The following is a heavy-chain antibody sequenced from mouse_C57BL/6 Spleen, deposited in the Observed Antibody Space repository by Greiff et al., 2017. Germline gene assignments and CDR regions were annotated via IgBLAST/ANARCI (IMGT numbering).Heavy chain of an antibody. D-gene: IGHD1-1*01. CDR1: GYTFTSYW. J-gene: IGHJ3*01. V-gene: IGHV1-69*01. CDR3: AATVVGKGAWFAY. Sequence: QVQLQQPGAELVMPGASVKLSCKASGYTFTSYWMHWVKQRPGQGLEWIGEIDPSDSYTNYNQKFKGKSTLTVDKSSSTAYMQLSSLTSEDSAVYYCAATVVGKGAWFAYWGQGTLVTVSA. CDR2: IDPSDSYT.